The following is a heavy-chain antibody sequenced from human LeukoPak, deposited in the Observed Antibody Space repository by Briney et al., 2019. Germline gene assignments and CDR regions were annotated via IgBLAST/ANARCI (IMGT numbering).Heavy chain of an antibody. Sequence: PGGSLRLFCAASGSTVSSNYMSWVRQAPGKGLEWVSVIYSGGSTYYADSVKGRFTISRDNSKNTLYLQMNSLRAEDTAVYYCASGSGSYRTPYYYMGVWGTGTTVTVSS. J-gene: IGHJ6*03. CDR1: GSTVSSNY. D-gene: IGHD3-10*01. CDR3: ASGSGSYRTPYYYMGV. V-gene: IGHV3-53*01. CDR2: IYSGGST.